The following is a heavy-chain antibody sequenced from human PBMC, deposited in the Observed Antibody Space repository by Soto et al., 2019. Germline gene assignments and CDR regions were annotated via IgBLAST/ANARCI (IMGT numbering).Heavy chain of an antibody. Sequence: ASVKVSCKSSGYTCSSYGVSWVRQAPGQGLEWLGWISAYSGVTNFAQKFQGRVTLTTDTPTSTVYMEMRSLTSDDTAVYYCARVPAAKRDYYYGMDVWGQGTTVTVSS. J-gene: IGHJ6*02. CDR1: GYTCSSYG. V-gene: IGHV1-18*01. CDR3: ARVPAAKRDYYYGMDV. CDR2: ISAYSGVT. D-gene: IGHD2-2*01.